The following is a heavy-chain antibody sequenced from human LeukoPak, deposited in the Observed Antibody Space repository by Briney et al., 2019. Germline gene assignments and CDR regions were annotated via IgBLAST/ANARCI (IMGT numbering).Heavy chain of an antibody. CDR2: IYYTGST. Sequence: SETLSPTCTVSGGSVSSGSYYWSSIRQPPGKGLEWIGYIYYTGSTNYNPSLKSRVTISIDTSKNQFSLKLSSVTAADTAVYYCARGVPYWGQGTLVTVSS. J-gene: IGHJ4*02. CDR3: ARGVPY. CDR1: GGSVSSGSYY. D-gene: IGHD3-10*01. V-gene: IGHV4-61*01.